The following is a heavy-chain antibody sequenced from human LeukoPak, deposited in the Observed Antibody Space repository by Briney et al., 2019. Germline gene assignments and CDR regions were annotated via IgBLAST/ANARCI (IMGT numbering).Heavy chain of an antibody. V-gene: IGHV3-30-3*01. D-gene: IGHD3-10*01. CDR2: ILYDGSDK. CDR3: ARDSRGFGELLGYYFDY. J-gene: IGHJ4*02. Sequence: GGSLRLSCAASGFTFSSFAMHWVRQAPGKGLEWVAVILYDGSDKYYADSVKGRFTMSRDNSENTLYLQMNSLRAEDTAVYYCARDSRGFGELLGYYFDYWGQGTLVTVSS. CDR1: GFTFSSFA.